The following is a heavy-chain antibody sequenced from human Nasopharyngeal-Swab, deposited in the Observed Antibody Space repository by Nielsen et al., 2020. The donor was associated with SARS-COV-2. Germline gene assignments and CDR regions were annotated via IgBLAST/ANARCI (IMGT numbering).Heavy chain of an antibody. CDR1: GFTFSSYE. V-gene: IGHV3-48*03. Sequence: GGSLRLSCAASGFTFSSYEMNWVRQAPGKGLEWVSYISGSGSTIYYAESVKGRFTISRDNAKNALYLQMNSLRAEDTAVYYCARGDDSSGFSITLDYWGRGTLVTVSS. D-gene: IGHD3-22*01. CDR3: ARGDDSSGFSITLDY. J-gene: IGHJ4*02. CDR2: ISGSGSTI.